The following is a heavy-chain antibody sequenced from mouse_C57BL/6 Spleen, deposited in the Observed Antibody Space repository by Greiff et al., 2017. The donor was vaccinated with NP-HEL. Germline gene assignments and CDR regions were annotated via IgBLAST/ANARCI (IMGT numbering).Heavy chain of an antibody. CDR3: VRHALYYYGSSYFDY. D-gene: IGHD1-1*01. CDR2: IRSKSNNYAT. J-gene: IGHJ2*01. V-gene: IGHV10-1*01. CDR1: GFSFNTYA. Sequence: EVQLVESGGGLVQPKGSLKLSCAASGFSFNTYAMNWVRQAPGKGLEWVARIRSKSNNYATYYADSVKDRFTISRDDSESMLYLQMNNLKTEDTAMYYCVRHALYYYGSSYFDYWGQGTTLTVSS.